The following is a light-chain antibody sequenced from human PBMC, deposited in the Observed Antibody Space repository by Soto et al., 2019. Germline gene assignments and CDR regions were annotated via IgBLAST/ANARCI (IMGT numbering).Light chain of an antibody. CDR3: QQDDNWPWT. J-gene: IGKJ1*01. CDR2: GAS. V-gene: IGKV3-15*01. Sequence: IVMTQSPAPLSVSPGGRATLSCRASHTISGTLAWYQQKPGQAPRLLIHGASTRAPGFPARFSGSGSGTDFTLTISSLQSEDFAVYYCQQDDNWPWTFGQGTKVDVK. CDR1: HTISGT.